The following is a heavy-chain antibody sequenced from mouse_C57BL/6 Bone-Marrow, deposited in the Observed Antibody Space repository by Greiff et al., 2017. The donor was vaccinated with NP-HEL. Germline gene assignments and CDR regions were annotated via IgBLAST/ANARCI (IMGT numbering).Heavy chain of an antibody. CDR1: GYTFTSYG. CDR3: ARFGRAYGSSYNYAMDY. Sequence: QVQLQQSGAELARPGASVKLSCKASGYTFTSYGISWVKQRTGQGLEWIGEIYPRSGNTYYNEKFKGKATLTADKSSSTAYMELRSLTSEDSAVYFCARFGRAYGSSYNYAMDYWGQGTSVTVSS. CDR2: IYPRSGNT. J-gene: IGHJ4*01. V-gene: IGHV1-81*01. D-gene: IGHD1-1*01.